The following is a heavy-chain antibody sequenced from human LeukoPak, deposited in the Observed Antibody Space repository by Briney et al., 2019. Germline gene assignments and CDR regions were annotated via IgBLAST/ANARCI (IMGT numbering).Heavy chain of an antibody. CDR2: ISSSSSTI. J-gene: IGHJ4*02. CDR1: GFTVSSDY. CDR3: AKDREYVAAAVALDY. D-gene: IGHD6-13*01. V-gene: IGHV3-48*01. Sequence: GGSLRLSCAVSGFTVSSDYMAWVRQAPGKGLEWVSYISSSSSTIYYADSVKGRFTISRDNSKNTLYLQMNSLRAEDTAVYYCAKDREYVAAAVALDYWGQGTLVTVSS.